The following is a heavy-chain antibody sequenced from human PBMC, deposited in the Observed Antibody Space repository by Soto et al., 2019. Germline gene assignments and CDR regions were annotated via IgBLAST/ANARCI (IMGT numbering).Heavy chain of an antibody. CDR1: GFTFSSYA. Sequence: QVQLVESGGGVVQPGRSLRLSCAASGFTFSSYAMHWVRQAPGKGLEWVAVISYDGSNKYYADSVKGRFTISRDNSKNTLDLQMNSLRAEDTAVYYCARGSVVVVTADGRWYFDLWGRGTLVTVSS. D-gene: IGHD2-21*02. CDR3: ARGSVVVVTADGRWYFDL. CDR2: ISYDGSNK. V-gene: IGHV3-30-3*01. J-gene: IGHJ2*01.